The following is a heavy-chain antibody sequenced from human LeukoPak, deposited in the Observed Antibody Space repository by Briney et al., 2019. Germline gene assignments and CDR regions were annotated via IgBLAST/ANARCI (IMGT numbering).Heavy chain of an antibody. J-gene: IGHJ4*01. CDR1: KFNFFSYG. Sequence: PAGGSLRLSCVASKFNFFSYGMQWVRQAPGKGLVWVSRIFTDGSTTSYADSVKGRFTISRDNARNTLYLQMNSLRVDDTAVYYCARELPREVTLDYWGQGTLVTVSP. CDR2: IFTDGSTT. V-gene: IGHV3-74*01. D-gene: IGHD2-21*02. CDR3: ARELPREVTLDY.